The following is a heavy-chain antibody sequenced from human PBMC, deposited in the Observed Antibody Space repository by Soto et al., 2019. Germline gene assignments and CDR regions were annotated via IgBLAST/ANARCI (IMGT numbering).Heavy chain of an antibody. CDR2: IYYSGST. CDR3: ARDSGYDYYFDY. V-gene: IGHV4-59*01. J-gene: IGHJ4*02. Sequence: SETLSLTCTVSGGSISSYYWSWIRQPPGKGLEWIGYIYYSGSTNYNPSLKSRVTISVDTSKNQFSLKLSSVTAADTAVYYCARDSGYDYYFDYWGQGTLVTVSS. D-gene: IGHD5-12*01. CDR1: GGSISSYY.